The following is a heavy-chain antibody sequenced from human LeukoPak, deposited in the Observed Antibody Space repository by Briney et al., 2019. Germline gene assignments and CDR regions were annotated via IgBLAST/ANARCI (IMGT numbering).Heavy chain of an antibody. CDR2: IYYSGST. J-gene: IGHJ6*02. CDR1: GGSISSYY. D-gene: IGHD6-13*01. CDR3: ARATWTIAAAGTLAYYYYVMDF. Sequence: PSETLSLTCTVSGGSISSYYWSWIRQPPGKGLEWIGYIYYSGSTNYNPSLKRRVTISVVTSKHQFFLQLSSVSAAHTAVYYCARATWTIAAAGTLAYYYYVMDFWVQGTTLTVSS. V-gene: IGHV4-59*12.